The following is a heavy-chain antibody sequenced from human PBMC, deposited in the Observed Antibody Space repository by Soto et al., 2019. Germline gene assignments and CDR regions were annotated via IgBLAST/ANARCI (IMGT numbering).Heavy chain of an antibody. CDR2: IYHSGST. CDR1: GGSISSGGYS. Sequence: SETLSLTCAVSGGSISSGGYSWSWIRQPPGKGLEWIGYIYHSGSTYYNPSLKSRVTISVDRSKNQFSLKLSSVTAADTAVYYCALAETTMVRGVIIDGNWFDPWGQGTLVTVSS. J-gene: IGHJ5*02. V-gene: IGHV4-30-2*01. CDR3: ALAETTMVRGVIIDGNWFDP. D-gene: IGHD3-10*01.